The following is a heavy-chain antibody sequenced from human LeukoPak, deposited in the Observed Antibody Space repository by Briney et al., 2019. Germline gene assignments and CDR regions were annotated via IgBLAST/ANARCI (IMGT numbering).Heavy chain of an antibody. V-gene: IGHV4-4*02. Sequence: SETLSLTCAVSGGSISSSNWWSWVRQPPGKGLEWIGEIYHSGSTNYNPSLKSRVTISVDKSKNQFSLKLSSVTAADTAVYYCARVPSTDYYYYHGMDVWGQGTTVTVSS. CDR2: IYHSGST. CDR3: ARVPSTDYYYYHGMDV. J-gene: IGHJ6*02. CDR1: GGSISSSNW.